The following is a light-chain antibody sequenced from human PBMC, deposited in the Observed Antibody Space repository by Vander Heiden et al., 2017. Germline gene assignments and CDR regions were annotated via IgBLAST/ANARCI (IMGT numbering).Light chain of an antibody. CDR1: RNILYNINNANY. V-gene: IGKV4-1*01. J-gene: IGKJ2*01. Sequence: DIVMTQSPHSPSASLGERATTSCKSSRNILYNINNANYLSWYQHKPVLPPKLLIYWASSRESGVPEPFSGSASGTDFTLTISIVQAEDLTVYYSCEDYSEPSTFRRGTKLEIK. CDR3: CEDYSEPST. CDR2: WAS.